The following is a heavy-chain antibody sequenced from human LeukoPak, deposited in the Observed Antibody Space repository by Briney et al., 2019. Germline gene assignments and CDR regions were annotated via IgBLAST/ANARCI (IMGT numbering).Heavy chain of an antibody. V-gene: IGHV4-61*01. Sequence: PSETLSLTCTVSGGSVSSGSYYWSWIRQPPGKGLEWIGYIYYSGSTNYNPSLKSRVTMSVDTSKNQISLRLTSVTAADTAVYYCARGLYGSDSFRGQGNLVTVSS. D-gene: IGHD6-19*01. CDR2: IYYSGST. J-gene: IGHJ4*02. CDR3: ARGLYGSDSF. CDR1: GGSVSSGSYY.